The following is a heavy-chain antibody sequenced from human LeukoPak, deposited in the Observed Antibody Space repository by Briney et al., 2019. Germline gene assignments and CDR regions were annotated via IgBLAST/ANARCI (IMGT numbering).Heavy chain of an antibody. D-gene: IGHD1-1*01. Sequence: ASVKVSCKASGYSFTDKYMHWVRQAPGQGLEWMGWINPNSGGTNYAQKFQGRVTMTRNTSISTAYMELSSLRSEDTAVYYCAREGWNDEVDYWGQGTLVTVSS. J-gene: IGHJ4*02. CDR2: INPNSGGT. V-gene: IGHV1-2*02. CDR3: AREGWNDEVDY. CDR1: GYSFTDKY.